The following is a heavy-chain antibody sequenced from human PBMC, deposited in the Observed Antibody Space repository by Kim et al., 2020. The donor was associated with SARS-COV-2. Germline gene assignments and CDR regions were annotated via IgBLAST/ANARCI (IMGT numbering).Heavy chain of an antibody. CDR1: GFTFSSYE. Sequence: GGSLRLSCAASGFTFSSYEMNWVRQAPGKGLEWVSYISSSGSTIYYADSVKGRFTISRDNAKNSLYLQMNSLRAEDTAVYYCARALGFGELPPYYFDYWGQGTLVTVSS. CDR3: ARALGFGELPPYYFDY. CDR2: ISSSGSTI. D-gene: IGHD3-10*01. V-gene: IGHV3-48*03. J-gene: IGHJ4*02.